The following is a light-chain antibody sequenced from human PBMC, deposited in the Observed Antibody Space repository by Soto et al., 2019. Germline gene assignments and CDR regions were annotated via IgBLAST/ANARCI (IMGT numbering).Light chain of an antibody. CDR2: DAS. Sequence: ASVGDRVTITCRASQSISSWLAWYQQKPGKAPKLLIYDASSLESGVPSRFSGSGSGTEFTLTISSLQPDDFATYYCQQYNSFPWTFGQGTKVDIK. CDR3: QQYNSFPWT. V-gene: IGKV1-5*01. J-gene: IGKJ1*01. CDR1: QSISSW.